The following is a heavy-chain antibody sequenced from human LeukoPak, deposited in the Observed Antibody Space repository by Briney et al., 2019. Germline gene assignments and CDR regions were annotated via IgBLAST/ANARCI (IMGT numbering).Heavy chain of an antibody. J-gene: IGHJ4*02. CDR3: TTITVASHSDY. Sequence: GGSLRLSCAASGFSFSSYDMYWVRQSPGKGLEWVAFIRYDGNNKYYADSVKGRFTISRDNSESTLYLQLNSLRAVHTAVYYCTTITVASHSDYWGPGTLVTVSS. CDR1: GFSFSSYD. CDR2: IRYDGNNK. V-gene: IGHV3-30*02. D-gene: IGHD6-19*01.